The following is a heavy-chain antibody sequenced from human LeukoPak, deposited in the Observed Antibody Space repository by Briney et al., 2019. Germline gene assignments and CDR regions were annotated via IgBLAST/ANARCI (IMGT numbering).Heavy chain of an antibody. Sequence: GGSLRLSCAASGFTFSSYAMHWVRQAPGKGLEWVAVISYDGSNKYYADSVKGRFTISRDNSKNTLYLQMNSLRAEDTAVYYCATQSIAARPSLRGYYYGMDVWGQGTTVTVSS. CDR2: ISYDGSNK. V-gene: IGHV3-30-3*01. CDR3: ATQSIAARPSLRGYYYGMDV. D-gene: IGHD6-6*01. CDR1: GFTFSSYA. J-gene: IGHJ6*02.